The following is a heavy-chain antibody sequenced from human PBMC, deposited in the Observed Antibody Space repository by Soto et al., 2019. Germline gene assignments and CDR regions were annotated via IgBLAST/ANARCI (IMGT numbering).Heavy chain of an antibody. CDR1: GGSISSGGYY. CDR3: ARDSRVAQLDY. Sequence: QVQLQESGPGLVKPSQTLSLTCTVSGGSISSGGYYWSWIRQHPGKGLEWIGYIYYSGSTYYNPSLKSRVSISVDTSKNQFSMKLSSVTAADTAVYYCARDSRVAQLDYWGQGTLVTVSS. D-gene: IGHD2-2*01. J-gene: IGHJ4*02. CDR2: IYYSGST. V-gene: IGHV4-31*03.